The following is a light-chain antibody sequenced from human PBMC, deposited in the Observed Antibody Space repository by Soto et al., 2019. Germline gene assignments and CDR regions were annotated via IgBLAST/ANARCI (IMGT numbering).Light chain of an antibody. CDR1: QGIRSD. CDR3: LQHNSYPPT. Sequence: DIQMTQSPSSLSASVGDRVTITCRSSQGIRSDLGWYQQKPGKAPKRLIYGASSLQSGVPSRFRGSGSGTEFTLTISSLQPEEFATYYCLQHNSYPPTFGGGTKVEIK. V-gene: IGKV1-17*01. CDR2: GAS. J-gene: IGKJ4*01.